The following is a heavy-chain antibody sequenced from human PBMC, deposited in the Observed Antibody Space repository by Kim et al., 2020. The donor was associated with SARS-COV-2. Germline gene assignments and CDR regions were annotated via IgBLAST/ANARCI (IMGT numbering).Heavy chain of an antibody. CDR2: MNPNSGNT. J-gene: IGHJ4*02. CDR1: GYTFTSYD. D-gene: IGHD6-19*01. Sequence: ASVKVSCKASGYTFTSYDINWVRQATGQGLEWMGWMNPNSGNTGYAQKFQGRVTMTRNTSISTAYMELSSLRSEDTAVYYCARIELGIAVAGTWDDYWGQGTLVTVSS. CDR3: ARIELGIAVAGTWDDY. V-gene: IGHV1-8*01.